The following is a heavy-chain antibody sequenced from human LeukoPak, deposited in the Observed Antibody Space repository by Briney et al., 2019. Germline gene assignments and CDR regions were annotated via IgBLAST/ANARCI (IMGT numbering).Heavy chain of an antibody. Sequence: PSETLSLTCTVSGGSISSYYWSWIRQPPGKGLEWIGYIYYSGSTNYNPSLKSRVTISVDTSKNQFSLKLSSVTAADTAVYYCARVGAGVYSNTYYYYMDVWGKGTTVTVSS. J-gene: IGHJ6*03. CDR2: IYYSGST. D-gene: IGHD4-11*01. V-gene: IGHV4-59*01. CDR3: ARVGAGVYSNTYYYYMDV. CDR1: GGSISSYY.